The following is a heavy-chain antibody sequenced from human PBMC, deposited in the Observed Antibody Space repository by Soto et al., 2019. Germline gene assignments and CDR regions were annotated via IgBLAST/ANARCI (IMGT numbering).Heavy chain of an antibody. D-gene: IGHD2-15*01. V-gene: IGHV3-23*01. CDR3: AKNGCSYPACYPYYYYVDV. CDR1: GFRLSDSA. CDR2: LTVTGDSA. J-gene: IGHJ6*03. Sequence: EVQLLESGGGLVQPGGSLRLSCAASGFRLSDSAVSWVRQAPGKGLEWVSSLTVTGDSAFYSDSVKGRFTISRDISKSTLYLQMNSLRAEDTAVYYCAKNGCSYPACYPYYYYVDVWGRATTVTVSS.